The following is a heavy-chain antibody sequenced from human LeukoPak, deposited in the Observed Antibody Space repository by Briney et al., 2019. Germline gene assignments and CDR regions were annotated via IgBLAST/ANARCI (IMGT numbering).Heavy chain of an antibody. V-gene: IGHV3-21*01. CDR3: AELGITMIGGV. D-gene: IGHD3-10*02. J-gene: IGHJ6*04. CDR1: GFTFSTFS. CDR2: ISGSSYYT. Sequence: GGSLRLSCAASGFTFSTFSMNWVRQAPGEGLEWVSSISGSSYYTYYADSVKGRFTISRDNAKNSLYLQMNSLRAEDTAVYYCAELGITMIGGVWGKGTTVTISS.